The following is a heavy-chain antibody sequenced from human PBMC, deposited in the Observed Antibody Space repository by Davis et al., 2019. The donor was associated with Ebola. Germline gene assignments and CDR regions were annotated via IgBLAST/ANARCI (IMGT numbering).Heavy chain of an antibody. CDR3: ARRKDSYSGNDLDS. CDR1: GYTFTSYG. CDR2: IGAYNGNT. V-gene: IGHV1-18*01. Sequence: AASVKVSCKASGYTFTSYGISWVRQAPGQGLEWMGWIGAYNGNTNYAQKLQGRVTMTTDTSTSTAYMELRSLRSDDTAVYYCARRKDSYSGNDLDSWGQGTLVTVSS. D-gene: IGHD4-23*01. J-gene: IGHJ4*02.